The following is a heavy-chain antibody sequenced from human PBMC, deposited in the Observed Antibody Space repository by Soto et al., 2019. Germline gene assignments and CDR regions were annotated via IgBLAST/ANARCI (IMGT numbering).Heavy chain of an antibody. CDR2: IYGGGST. Sequence: EVQLVETGGGLIQPGGSLRLSCAASGFTVSSNYMSWVRQAPGKGLEWVSVIYGGGSTYYADSVKGRFTISRDNYKNTLYLQMNSLRAEDTAVYYCARDWGVDGGNSPWGQGTLVTVAS. V-gene: IGHV3-53*02. CDR1: GFTVSSNY. D-gene: IGHD2-21*02. CDR3: ARDWGVDGGNSP. J-gene: IGHJ5*02.